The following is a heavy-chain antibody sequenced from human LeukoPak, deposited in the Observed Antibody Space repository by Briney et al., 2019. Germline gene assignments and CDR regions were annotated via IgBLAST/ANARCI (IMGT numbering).Heavy chain of an antibody. J-gene: IGHJ1*01. V-gene: IGHV3-53*01. CDR1: RLTDSSHY. D-gene: IGHD3-22*01. CDR2: SYWGGST. CDR3: ARDYYDSSGYYKHPEYFQH. Sequence: GGSLTLSCPSSRLTDSSHYISWVRQAPAKGLEWVAVSYWGGSTYYADSAKGRFTISRDNSKNTLYLQMNSLRAEDTAVYYCARDYYDSSGYYKHPEYFQHWGQGTLVTVSS.